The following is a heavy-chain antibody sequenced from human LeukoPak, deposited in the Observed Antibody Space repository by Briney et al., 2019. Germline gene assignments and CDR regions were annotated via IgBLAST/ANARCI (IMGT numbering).Heavy chain of an antibody. CDR1: GFTFSTYW. CDR3: ARDSSGYQ. Sequence: GSLRLSCAASGFTFSTYWVSLVRQAPGKGLEWVANIKEDGSEKYYGDSVKGRFTISRDNAKNSLYLQMNGLRAEDTAVYYCARDSSGYQWGQGTLVTVSS. J-gene: IGHJ4*02. V-gene: IGHV3-7*01. D-gene: IGHD3-22*01. CDR2: IKEDGSEK.